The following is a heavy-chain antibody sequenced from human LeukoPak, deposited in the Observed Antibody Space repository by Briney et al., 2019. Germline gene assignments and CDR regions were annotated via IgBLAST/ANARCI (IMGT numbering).Heavy chain of an antibody. CDR1: GDSIISGGYY. CDR3: APSGHNAPWQYF. J-gene: IGHJ4*02. Sequence: PSQTPSLTCTVSGDSIISGGYYWTWIRQRPGEGLEWIGYIYYSGTTYYNPSLKSRVTISVDTSKSQFSLTLSSVTAADTAVYYCAPSGHNAPWQYFWGQGIQVTVSS. D-gene: IGHD2-15*01. CDR2: IYYSGTT. V-gene: IGHV4-30-4*01.